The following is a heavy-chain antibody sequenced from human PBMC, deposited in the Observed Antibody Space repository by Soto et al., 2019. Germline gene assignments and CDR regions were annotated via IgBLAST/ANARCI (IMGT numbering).Heavy chain of an antibody. CDR2: IYYSGST. CDR1: GGSISSGSYN. CDR3: ARRYYSSGRPRTTDY. D-gene: IGHD3-10*01. V-gene: IGHV4-39*01. J-gene: IGHJ4*02. Sequence: QLQLQESGPGLVKPSETLSLTCTVSGGSISSGSYNWGWIRQPPGKGLEWIGSIYYSGSTYYNPSLKSRVTMSVHTPKTQFSLNLTSVTAADTAVYYCARRYYSSGRPRTTDYWGQGTLVTVSS.